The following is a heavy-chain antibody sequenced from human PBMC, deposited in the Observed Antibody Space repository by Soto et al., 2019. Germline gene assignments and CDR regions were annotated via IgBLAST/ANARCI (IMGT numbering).Heavy chain of an antibody. Sequence: EASVKVSCKASGYTFSSYGISWVRQAPGQGLEWMGWISAYNGNTNYAQKVQGRVTMTTDTSTSTAYMELRSLRSDDTAVYYCARVDRYYYYGMDVWGQGTTVTVSS. CDR3: ARVDRYYYYGMDV. V-gene: IGHV1-18*01. J-gene: IGHJ6*02. CDR2: ISAYNGNT. CDR1: GYTFSSYG.